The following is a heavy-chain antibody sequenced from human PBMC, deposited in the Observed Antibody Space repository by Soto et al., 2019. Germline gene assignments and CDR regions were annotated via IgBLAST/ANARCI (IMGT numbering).Heavy chain of an antibody. Sequence: NPSETLSLTCTVSGGSISSGGYYWSWIRQHPGKGLEWIGYIYYSGSTYYNPSLKSRVTISVDTSKNQFSLKLSSVTAADTAVYYCARDKTVYVSNWFDPWGQGTLVTVSS. V-gene: IGHV4-31*03. D-gene: IGHD3-16*01. CDR3: ARDKTVYVSNWFDP. J-gene: IGHJ5*02. CDR1: GGSISSGGYY. CDR2: IYYSGST.